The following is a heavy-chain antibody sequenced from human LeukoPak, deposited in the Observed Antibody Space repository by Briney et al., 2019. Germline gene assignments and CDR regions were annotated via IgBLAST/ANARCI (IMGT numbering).Heavy chain of an antibody. CDR1: GFTFSSYE. CDR2: ISSSGSTI. V-gene: IGHV3-48*03. J-gene: IGHJ4*02. CDR3: ARVSKGLDY. Sequence: GGSLRLSCAASGFTFSSYEMNWVRQAPGKRLEWVSYISSSGSTIYYADSVKGRFTISRDNAKNSLYLQMNSLRAEDTAVYYCARVSKGLDYWGQGTLVTVSS. D-gene: IGHD4-11*01.